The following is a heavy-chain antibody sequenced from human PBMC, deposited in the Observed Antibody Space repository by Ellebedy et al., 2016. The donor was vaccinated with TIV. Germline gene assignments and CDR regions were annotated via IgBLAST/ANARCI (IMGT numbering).Heavy chain of an antibody. D-gene: IGHD3-10*01. J-gene: IGHJ3*01. CDR1: GGSMISDDHY. CDR2: IYYSGTT. Sequence: MPSETLSLTCTVSGGSMISDDHYWSWVRQPPGKGLEWIGYIYYSGTTYYNPSLKHRIIMSVDKSKSQVSLKLTSVTATDTAVYYCARGGGDRPHALDVWGQGTKVTVSS. CDR3: ARGGGDRPHALDV. V-gene: IGHV4-30-4*08.